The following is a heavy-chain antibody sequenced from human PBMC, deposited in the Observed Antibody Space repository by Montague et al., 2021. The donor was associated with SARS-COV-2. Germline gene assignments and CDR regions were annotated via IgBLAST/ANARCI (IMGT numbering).Heavy chain of an antibody. J-gene: IGHJ4*02. CDR3: ARRGVLDFYESAGYKYIWWSDY. CDR2: MSHSGTS. V-gene: IGHV4-39*01. Sequence: SETLSLTCTVSGASISSGSYFWAWIRQPPGKGLEWIGGMSHSGTSYYNLSLNTRATISVDTSRNQFSLRLTSVTAADTASYFCARRGVLDFYESAGYKYIWWSDYWGQGIPVTVSS. D-gene: IGHD3-16*01. CDR1: GASISSGSYF.